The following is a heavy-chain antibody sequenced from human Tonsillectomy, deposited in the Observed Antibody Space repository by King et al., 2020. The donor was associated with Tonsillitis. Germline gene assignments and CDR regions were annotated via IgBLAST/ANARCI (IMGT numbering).Heavy chain of an antibody. D-gene: IGHD6-19*01. V-gene: IGHV1-2*02. Sequence: QVQLVESGPEVKKPGASVKVSCQASGYTFTDYFIHWVRQAPGQGLEWMGWINPESGDPRYAQKFQGRVTMTRDTSITTAYMELRSLRFDDTAVYYCALEQWPLPAGLTLFPAWGRGSLVIGPS. CDR1: GYTFTDYF. J-gene: IGHJ5*02. CDR2: INPESGDP. CDR3: ALEQWPLPAGLTLFPA.